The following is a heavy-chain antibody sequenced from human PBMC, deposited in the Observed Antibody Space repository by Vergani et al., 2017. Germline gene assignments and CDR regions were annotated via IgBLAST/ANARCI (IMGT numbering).Heavy chain of an antibody. CDR1: GGSISSYY. J-gene: IGHJ5*02. V-gene: IGHV4-59*01. CDR3: ASSYSSSWYNWFDP. CDR2: IYYSGST. Sequence: QVQLQESGPGLVKPSETLSLTCTVSGGSISSYYWSWIRQPPGKGLEWIGYIYYSGSTNYNPSLKIRVTISVNTSKNQFPLKLSSVTPADTAVYYCASSYSSSWYNWFDPWGQGTLVTVSS. D-gene: IGHD6-13*01.